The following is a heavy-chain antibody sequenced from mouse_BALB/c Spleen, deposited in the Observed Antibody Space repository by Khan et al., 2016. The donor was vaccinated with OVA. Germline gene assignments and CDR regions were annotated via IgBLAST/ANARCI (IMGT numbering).Heavy chain of an antibody. D-gene: IGHD1-1*01. CDR3: APGCYGRGFAY. J-gene: IGHJ3*01. V-gene: IGHV3-6*02. CDR2: ISYDDTN. Sequence: EVQLQESGPGLVKPSQSLSLTCSVTGYSIISGYYWNWIRQFPGNKLEWMGYISYDDTNNYNPSLKYRISITRDTSKNQFFLKLNSVTSEDTATYYCAPGCYGRGFAYWGQGTLVTVSA. CDR1: GYSIISGYY.